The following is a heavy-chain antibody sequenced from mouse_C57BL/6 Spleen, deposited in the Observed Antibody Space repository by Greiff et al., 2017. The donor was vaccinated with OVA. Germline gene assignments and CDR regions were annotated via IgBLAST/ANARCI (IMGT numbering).Heavy chain of an antibody. J-gene: IGHJ4*01. V-gene: IGHV1-54*01. CDR1: GYAFTNYL. Sequence: QVQLKESGAELVRPGTSVKVSCKASGYAFTNYLIEWVKQRPGQGLEWIGVINPGSGGTNYNEKFKGKATLTADKSSSTAYMQLSSLTSEDSAVYFCAGGEAMDYWGQGTSVTVSS. CDR3: AGGEAMDY. CDR2: INPGSGGT.